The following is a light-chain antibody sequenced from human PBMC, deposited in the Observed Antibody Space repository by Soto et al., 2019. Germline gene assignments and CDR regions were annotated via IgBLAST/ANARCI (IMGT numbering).Light chain of an antibody. V-gene: IGKV3-20*01. CDR2: DAS. Sequence: EIVLTQSPGTLSLSPGERATLSCRASQSVSSSSLAWYQQKPGQAPRLLIYDASRRATGIPDRFSGSGSGTDFTLTISRLEPEDFAVYYCQQYGSSLVAFGPGTRVDIK. CDR1: QSVSSSS. J-gene: IGKJ3*01. CDR3: QQYGSSLVA.